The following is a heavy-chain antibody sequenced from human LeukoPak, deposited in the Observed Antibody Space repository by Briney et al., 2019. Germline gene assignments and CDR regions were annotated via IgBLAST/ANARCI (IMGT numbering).Heavy chain of an antibody. CDR1: GYTFTSYD. Sequence: GASVKVSCKASGYTFTSYDINWVRQATGQGLEWMGWMNPNSGNTGYAQKFQGRVTMTRNTSISTAYMELSSLTSEDTPVYYCARDRAKAVYDSSGPLGYWRQGTLVTVSS. J-gene: IGHJ4*02. CDR3: ARDRAKAVYDSSGPLGY. D-gene: IGHD3-22*01. V-gene: IGHV1-8*01. CDR2: MNPNSGNT.